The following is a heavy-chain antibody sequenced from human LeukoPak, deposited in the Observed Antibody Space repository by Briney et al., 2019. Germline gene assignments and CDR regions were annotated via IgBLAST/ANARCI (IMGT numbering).Heavy chain of an antibody. CDR1: GESFSGYS. CDR3: ARGYKPIVVVITTWFDP. J-gene: IGHJ5*02. Sequence: PSETLSLTCVVYGESFSGYSWSWIRQPPGKGLEWIGEINQRRNTNYNPSLKSRVTISIDTSKNQFSLKLSSVTAADTAVYYCARGYKPIVVVITTWFDPWGQGTLVTVSS. CDR2: INQRRNT. D-gene: IGHD3-22*01. V-gene: IGHV4-34*01.